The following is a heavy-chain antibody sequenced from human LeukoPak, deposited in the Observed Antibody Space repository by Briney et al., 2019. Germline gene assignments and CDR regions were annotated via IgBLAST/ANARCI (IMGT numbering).Heavy chain of an antibody. CDR2: IYYSGST. Sequence: PSETLSLTCTVSGGSISSGDYYWSWIRQPPGKGLEWIEYIYYSGSTYYNPSLKSRVTISVDTSKNQFSLKLSSVTAADTAVYYCAREHYYGSGSYYGRSGWFDPWGQGTLVTVSS. CDR3: AREHYYGSGSYYGRSGWFDP. D-gene: IGHD3-10*01. CDR1: GGSISSGDYY. V-gene: IGHV4-30-4*01. J-gene: IGHJ5*02.